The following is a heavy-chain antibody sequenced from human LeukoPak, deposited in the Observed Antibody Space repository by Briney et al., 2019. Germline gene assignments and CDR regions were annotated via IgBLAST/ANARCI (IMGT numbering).Heavy chain of an antibody. CDR1: GGSISSYP. D-gene: IGHD3-10*01. Sequence: SETLSLTCTVSGGSISSYPWSWIRQPPGKGLEWIGYIYYSGSTNYNPSLKSRVTISVDTSKNQFSLKLNSVTAADTAVYFCARRKNYGSGSYFFDYWGQGTLSPSPQ. CDR2: IYYSGST. J-gene: IGHJ4*02. V-gene: IGHV4-59*08. CDR3: ARRKNYGSGSYFFDY.